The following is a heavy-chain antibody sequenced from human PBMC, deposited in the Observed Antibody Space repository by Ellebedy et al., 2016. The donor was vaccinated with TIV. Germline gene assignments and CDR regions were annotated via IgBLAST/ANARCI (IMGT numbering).Heavy chain of an antibody. Sequence: ESLKISCAVYNGSFTHYSWSWVRQPPGKGLEWIGEINASGTTNNNPSLKNRVTISVDTPKRQFSLRLTSVTAAATAVYYCARARGQYLYGSGSYFTNWGQGEMVTVSS. D-gene: IGHD3-10*01. V-gene: IGHV4-34*01. J-gene: IGHJ4*02. CDR3: ARARGQYLYGSGSYFTN. CDR1: NGSFTHYS. CDR2: INASGTT.